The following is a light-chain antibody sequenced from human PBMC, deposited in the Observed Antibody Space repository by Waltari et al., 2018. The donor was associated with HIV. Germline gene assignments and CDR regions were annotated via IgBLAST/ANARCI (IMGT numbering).Light chain of an antibody. CDR2: HKS. Sequence: QSVLTLPPSASGTAGQRVTISCSVTSSSSGSNTVHWYQQLPGTAPKLLIYHKSQRPSGGPDRFSGSKSGTSAALAISGLQSEDEADYYCAAWDDSVNGLVFGGGTKLTV. V-gene: IGLV1-44*01. CDR1: SSSSGSNT. CDR3: AAWDDSVNGLV. J-gene: IGLJ3*02.